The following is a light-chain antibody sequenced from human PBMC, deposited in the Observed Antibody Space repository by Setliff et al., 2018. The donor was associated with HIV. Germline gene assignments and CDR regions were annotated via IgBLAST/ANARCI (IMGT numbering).Light chain of an antibody. Sequence: QSALTQPRSVSGSPGQSVTLSCTGSSSDVGGYNYVSWYQQHPAKAPKLIIYDVTKRPSGVPDRFSGSKSGDTASLTISGLQSEDDADYYCCSYSATDTYIFGSGTKVTV. CDR3: CSYSATDTYI. V-gene: IGLV2-11*01. CDR1: SSDVGGYNY. J-gene: IGLJ1*01. CDR2: DVT.